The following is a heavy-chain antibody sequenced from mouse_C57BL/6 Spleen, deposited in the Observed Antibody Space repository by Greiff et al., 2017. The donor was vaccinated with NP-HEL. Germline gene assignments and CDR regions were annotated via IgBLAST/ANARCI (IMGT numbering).Heavy chain of an antibody. D-gene: IGHD1-1*01. CDR2: ISSGGDYI. V-gene: IGHV5-9-1*02. J-gene: IGHJ1*03. CDR1: GFTFSSYA. Sequence: EVQLVESGESLVKPGGSLKLSCAASGFTFSSYAMSWVRQTPEKRLEWVAYISSGGDYIYYADTVKGRFTISRDNARNTLYLQMSSLKSEDTAMYYCTRVPLDYGSSRYWYFDVWGTGTTVTVSS. CDR3: TRVPLDYGSSRYWYFDV.